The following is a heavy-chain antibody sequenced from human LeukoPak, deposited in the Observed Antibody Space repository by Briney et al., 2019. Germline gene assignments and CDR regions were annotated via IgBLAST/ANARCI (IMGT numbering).Heavy chain of an antibody. CDR2: ISGSGGST. CDR1: GFTFSSYA. CDR3: AKTYDFWSGFYPGRDY. D-gene: IGHD3-3*01. Sequence: GGSLRLSCAASGFTFSSYAMSWVRQAPGKGLEWVSAISGSGGSTYYADSVKGRFTISRDNSKNTLYLQMNSLRAEDTAVYYCAKTYDFWSGFYPGRDYWGQGTLVTVSS. V-gene: IGHV3-23*01. J-gene: IGHJ4*02.